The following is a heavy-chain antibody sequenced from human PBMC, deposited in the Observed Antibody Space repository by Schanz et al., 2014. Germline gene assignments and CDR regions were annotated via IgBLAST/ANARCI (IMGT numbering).Heavy chain of an antibody. Sequence: QVQLVQSGAEVKKPGASVRVSCKASGYTFTTYAMSWVRQAPGQGLEWVGWISVYTGNTKYGQKVQGRVTMTADTSTNTAYMELRSLRSDDTAVYYCARDSLRGATGGYGMDVWGQGTTVTVSS. CDR2: ISVYTGNT. CDR1: GYTFTTYA. CDR3: ARDSLRGATGGYGMDV. D-gene: IGHD2-8*02. V-gene: IGHV1-18*01. J-gene: IGHJ6*02.